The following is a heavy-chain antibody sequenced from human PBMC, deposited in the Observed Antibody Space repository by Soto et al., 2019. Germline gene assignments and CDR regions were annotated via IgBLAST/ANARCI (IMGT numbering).Heavy chain of an antibody. CDR2: IKQDGSEK. Sequence: GGSLRLSCAASGFTFSSYWMSWVRQAPGKGLEWVANIKQDGSEKYYVDSVKGRFTISRDNAKNSLYLQMNSLRAEDTAVYYCARDTAPLRYFDWNYYYYYMDVWGKGTTVTVSS. J-gene: IGHJ6*03. CDR3: ARDTAPLRYFDWNYYYYYMDV. V-gene: IGHV3-7*01. CDR1: GFTFSSYW. D-gene: IGHD3-9*01.